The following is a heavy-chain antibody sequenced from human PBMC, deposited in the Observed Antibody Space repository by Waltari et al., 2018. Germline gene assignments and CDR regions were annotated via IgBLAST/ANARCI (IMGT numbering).Heavy chain of an antibody. V-gene: IGHV1-69*01. J-gene: IGHJ5*02. CDR1: GGTFSSYA. D-gene: IGHD3-3*01. CDR2: IIPIFGTA. Sequence: QVQLVQSGAEVKKPGSSVKVSCKASGGTFSSYAISWVRQAPGHGLEWMGGIIPIFGTANYAQKFQGRVTITADESTSTAYMELSSLRSEDTAVYYCAKTARTIFGVVIGGWFDPWGQGTLVTVSS. CDR3: AKTARTIFGVVIGGWFDP.